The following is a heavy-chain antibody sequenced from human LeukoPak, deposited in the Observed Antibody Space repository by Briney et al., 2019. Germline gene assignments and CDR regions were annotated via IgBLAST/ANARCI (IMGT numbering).Heavy chain of an antibody. CDR2: ISSSSSTI. Sequence: GGSLRLSCAASGFTFSSYSMNWVRQAPGKGLEWVSYISSSSSTIYYADSVKGRFTISRDNAKNSLYQQMNSLRAEDTAVYFCARLGPVNKDHYIDVGGKGTTVTISS. CDR1: GFTFSSYS. CDR3: ARLGPVNKDHYIDV. D-gene: IGHD4-17*01. J-gene: IGHJ6*03. V-gene: IGHV3-48*01.